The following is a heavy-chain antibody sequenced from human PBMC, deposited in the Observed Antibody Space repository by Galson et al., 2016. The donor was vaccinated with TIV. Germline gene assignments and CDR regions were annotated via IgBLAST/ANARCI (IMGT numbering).Heavy chain of an antibody. CDR1: GDSMSSGDYS. J-gene: IGHJ4*02. V-gene: IGHV4-30-2*01. CDR2: IYQHGST. D-gene: IGHD1-1*01. CDR3: ARAHPGYYFDY. Sequence: LSLTCAVSGDSMSSGDYSWSWIRQPPGKGLEWIAYIYQHGSTYYNPSLKSRVTLSVDKSKNQFSLNPASVTAADTAVYYCARAHPGYYFDYWGQGTLVTVSP.